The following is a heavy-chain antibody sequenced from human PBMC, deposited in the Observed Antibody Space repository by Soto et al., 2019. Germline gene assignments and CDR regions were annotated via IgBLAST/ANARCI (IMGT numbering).Heavy chain of an antibody. CDR2: ISGSGCST. J-gene: IGHJ4*02. Sequence: GGSLRLSCAASGFTFSSYAMSWVRQAPGKGLEWVSAISGSGCSTYYADSVKGRFTISRDNSKNTLYLQMNSLRAEDTAVYCCAKDLKGATKEKGFDYWGQGTLVTVSS. D-gene: IGHD1-26*01. CDR3: AKDLKGATKEKGFDY. CDR1: GFTFSSYA. V-gene: IGHV3-23*01.